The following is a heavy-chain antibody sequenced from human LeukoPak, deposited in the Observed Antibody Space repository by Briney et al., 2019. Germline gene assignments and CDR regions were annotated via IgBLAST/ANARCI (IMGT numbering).Heavy chain of an antibody. V-gene: IGHV4-39*01. D-gene: IGHD3/OR15-3a*01. J-gene: IGHJ4*02. CDR3: AKQTGSGLFILP. CDR1: GGSISSNNYS. CDR2: IYYTGNT. Sequence: SETLSLTCTVSGGSISSNNYSWGWIRQPPGKGLEWIGSIYYTGNTYYNASLKSRVTISIDTSKNQFSLKLTSVTAADTAVYYCAKQTGSGLFILPGGQGTLVTVSS.